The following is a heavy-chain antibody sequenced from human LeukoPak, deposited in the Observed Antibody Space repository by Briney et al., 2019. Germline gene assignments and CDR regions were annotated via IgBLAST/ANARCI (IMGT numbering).Heavy chain of an antibody. Sequence: PGGSLRLSCAASGFTFSSYAMNWVRQTPGKGLQWVSAISGSGGTTHYADPVKGRFTISRDNSKNTLYLQMNSLRAEDTAVYYCAKDRVTMVRQSEVYMDVWGKGTTVTISS. CDR2: ISGSGGTT. D-gene: IGHD3-10*01. V-gene: IGHV3-23*01. CDR1: GFTFSSYA. J-gene: IGHJ6*03. CDR3: AKDRVTMVRQSEVYMDV.